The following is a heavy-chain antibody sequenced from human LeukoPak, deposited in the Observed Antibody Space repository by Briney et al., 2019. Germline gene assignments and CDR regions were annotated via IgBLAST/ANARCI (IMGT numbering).Heavy chain of an antibody. J-gene: IGHJ2*01. V-gene: IGHV3-74*01. CDR1: GFTFSSYS. Sequence: GGSLRLSCAASGFTFSSYSMNWVRQAPGKGLVWVSRSKSDGSSTSYADSVKGRFTISRDNAKNTLYLQMNSLRAEDTAVYYCARMDYYDSSGYPHWYFDLWGRGTLVTVSS. D-gene: IGHD3-22*01. CDR2: SKSDGSST. CDR3: ARMDYYDSSGYPHWYFDL.